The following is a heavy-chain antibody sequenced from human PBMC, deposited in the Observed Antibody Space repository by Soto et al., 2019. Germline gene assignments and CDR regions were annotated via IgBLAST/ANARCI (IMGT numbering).Heavy chain of an antibody. CDR2: INAGNGNT. J-gene: IGHJ4*02. CDR3: ARAQGGYSGSYRFDY. CDR1: GYTFTSYA. V-gene: IGHV1-3*01. Sequence: QVQLVQSGAEVKKPGASVKVSCKASGYTFTSYAMHWVRQAPGQRLEWMGWINAGNGNTKYSQKFQGRVTITRDTSASTAYMELSSLRSEDTGVYYCARAQGGYSGSYRFDYWGQGTLVTVSS. D-gene: IGHD1-26*01.